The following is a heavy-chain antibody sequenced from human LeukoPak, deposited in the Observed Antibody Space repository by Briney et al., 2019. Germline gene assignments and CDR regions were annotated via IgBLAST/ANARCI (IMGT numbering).Heavy chain of an antibody. CDR2: ISSSSSYI. J-gene: IGHJ5*02. D-gene: IGHD6-6*01. Sequence: GGSLRLSCAASGFTFSSYSMNWVRQAPGKGLEWVSSISSSSSYIYYADSVKGRFTISRDNAKNSLYLQMNSLRAEDTAVYYCARDRIAARGNWFDPWGQGTLVTVSS. V-gene: IGHV3-21*01. CDR3: ARDRIAARGNWFDP. CDR1: GFTFSSYS.